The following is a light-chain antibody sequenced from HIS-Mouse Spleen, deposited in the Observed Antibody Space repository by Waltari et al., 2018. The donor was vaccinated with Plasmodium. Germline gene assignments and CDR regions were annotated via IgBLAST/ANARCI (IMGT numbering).Light chain of an antibody. V-gene: IGLV3-10*01. CDR1: ALPKKY. CDR2: EDS. J-gene: IGLJ3*02. CDR3: YSRDSSGNHRV. Sequence: SYELTQPPSVSVSPGQTARITCSGDALPKKYASWYQQKSGQAPVLVIYEDSKRPSGIPERFSGSSSGTMATLTISGAQVEDEADYYCYSRDSSGNHRVFGGGTKLTVL.